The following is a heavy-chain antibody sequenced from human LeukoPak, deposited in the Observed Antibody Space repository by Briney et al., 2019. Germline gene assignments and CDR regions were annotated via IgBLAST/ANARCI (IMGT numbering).Heavy chain of an antibody. CDR3: SFSMVRGVIGTYYFDY. CDR2: ISSSGSTI. D-gene: IGHD3-10*01. CDR1: GFSFRTYS. Sequence: GGSLRLSCSASGFSFRTYSINWVRQAPGKGLEWVSYISSSGSTIYYADSVKGRFTISRDNAKNSLYLQMNSLRVEDTAVYYCSFSMVRGVIGTYYFDYWGQGTLVTVSS. V-gene: IGHV3-48*04. J-gene: IGHJ4*02.